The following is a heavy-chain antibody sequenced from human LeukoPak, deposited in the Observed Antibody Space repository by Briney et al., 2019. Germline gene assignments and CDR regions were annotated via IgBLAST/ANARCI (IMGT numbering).Heavy chain of an antibody. J-gene: IGHJ5*02. CDR3: AKQYSSGWYWFDP. Sequence: ASVKVSCKASGYTFTSYGISWVRQAPGQGLEWMGWISAYNGNTNYAQKPQGRVTMTTDTSTSTAYMELRSLRSDDTAVYYCAKQYSSGWYWFDPWGQGTLVTVSS. V-gene: IGHV1-18*01. CDR2: ISAYNGNT. D-gene: IGHD6-19*01. CDR1: GYTFTSYG.